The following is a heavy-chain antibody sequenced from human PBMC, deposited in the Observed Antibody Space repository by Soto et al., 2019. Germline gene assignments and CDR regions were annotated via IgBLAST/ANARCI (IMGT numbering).Heavy chain of an antibody. J-gene: IGHJ5*02. V-gene: IGHV4-31*03. CDR1: GGSISSGGYY. Sequence: KPSETLSLTCTVSGGSISSGGYYWSWIRQHPGKGLEWIGYIYYSGSTYYNPSLKSRVTISVDTSKNQFSLKLSSVTAADTEVYYCAREDSTDWFDTWGQGTLVTVSS. CDR2: IYYSGST. CDR3: AREDSTDWFDT.